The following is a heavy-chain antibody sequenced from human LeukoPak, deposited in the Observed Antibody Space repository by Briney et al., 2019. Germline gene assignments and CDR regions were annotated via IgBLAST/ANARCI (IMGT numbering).Heavy chain of an antibody. CDR3: ARQIRNTISRILSVKQQLAYFDY. D-gene: IGHD6-13*01. Sequence: SSETLSLTCTTSGDSISSSSYYWGWIRRPPGKGLEWIGSIYYSGSTYYNPSLKSRVTISVDTSKNQFSLKLSSVTAADTAVYYCARQIRNTISRILSVKQQLAYFDYWGQGTLVTVSS. V-gene: IGHV4-39*01. CDR1: GDSISSSSYY. J-gene: IGHJ4*02. CDR2: IYYSGST.